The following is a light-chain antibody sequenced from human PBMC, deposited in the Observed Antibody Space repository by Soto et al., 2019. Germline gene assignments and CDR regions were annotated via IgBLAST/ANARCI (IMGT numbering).Light chain of an antibody. J-gene: IGKJ4*01. CDR2: TVS. CDR3: QQFNSSPFS. V-gene: IGKV1-9*01. Sequence: DIQLTQSPSFLSASVGDRLTITCRASQDIRSSLAWYQQKPGKAPNLLIYTVSTLQSGVPSRFSGSRSGTEFTLTLSSLQPEDFATHYCQQFNSSPFSVGGGTKVEI. CDR1: QDIRSS.